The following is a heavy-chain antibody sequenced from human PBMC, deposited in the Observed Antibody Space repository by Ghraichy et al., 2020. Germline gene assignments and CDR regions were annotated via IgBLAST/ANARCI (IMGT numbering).Heavy chain of an antibody. CDR1: GGSISSYY. V-gene: IGHV4-59*01. D-gene: IGHD3-22*01. J-gene: IGHJ3*02. CDR2: IYYSGST. Sequence: SETLSLTCTVSGGSISSYYWSWIRQPPGKGLEWIGYIYYSGSTNYNPSLKSRVTISVDTSKNQFSLKLSSVTAADTAVYYCARDLKIGEKYYYDSSGYGAFDIWGQGTMVTVSS. CDR3: ARDLKIGEKYYYDSSGYGAFDI.